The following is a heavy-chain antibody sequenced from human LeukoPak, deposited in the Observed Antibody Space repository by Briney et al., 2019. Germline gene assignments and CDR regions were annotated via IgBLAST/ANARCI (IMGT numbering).Heavy chain of an antibody. CDR1: DGSINTYY. CDR3: ARVFEVGASIIYAFDI. J-gene: IGHJ3*02. V-gene: IGHV4-59*01. Sequence: KPSETLSLTCSVSDGSINTYYWSWIRQPPGKGLEWIGNIHYSGSTNYNPSLKSRLTILVDTSKNQFSLKLSSVTAADTAVYYCARVFEVGASIIYAFDIWGQGTMVTVSS. D-gene: IGHD1-26*01. CDR2: IHYSGST.